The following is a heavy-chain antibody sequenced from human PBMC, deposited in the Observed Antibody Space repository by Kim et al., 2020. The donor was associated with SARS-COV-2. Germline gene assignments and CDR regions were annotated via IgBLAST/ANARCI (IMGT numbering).Heavy chain of an antibody. CDR2: ISSNGGST. CDR1: GFTFSSYA. J-gene: IGHJ3*02. V-gene: IGHV3-64D*09. Sequence: GGSLRLSCSASGFTFSSYAMHWVRQAPGKGLEYVSAISSNGGSTYYADSVKGRFTISRDNSKNTLYLQMSSLRAEDTAVYYCVKGHLRRGYSYGLPAFDIWGQGTMVTVSS. CDR3: VKGHLRRGYSYGLPAFDI. D-gene: IGHD5-18*01.